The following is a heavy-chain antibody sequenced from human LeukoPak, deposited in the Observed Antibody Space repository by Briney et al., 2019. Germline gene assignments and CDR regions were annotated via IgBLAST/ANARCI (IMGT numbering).Heavy chain of an antibody. D-gene: IGHD1-1*01. V-gene: IGHV3-9*01. J-gene: IGHJ4*02. Sequence: PGRSLRLSCAASGFTFDDYAMHWVRQAPGKGLEWVSGISWNSGSIGYADSVKGRFTISRDNSKNMLYLQMNSLRAEDTAVYYCATPRAMSTRGFDHWGQGTLVTVSS. CDR3: ATPRAMSTRGFDH. CDR1: GFTFDDYA. CDR2: ISWNSGSI.